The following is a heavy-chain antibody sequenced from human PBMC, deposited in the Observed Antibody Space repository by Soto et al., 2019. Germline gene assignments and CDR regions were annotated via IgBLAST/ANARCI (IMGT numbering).Heavy chain of an antibody. V-gene: IGHV1-18*01. J-gene: IGHJ4*02. CDR1: GYTFSKYG. CDR2: ISADNGDT. D-gene: IGHD2-21*01. Sequence: ASVKVSCKASGYTFSKYGISWVRQAPGQGPEWMGWISADNGDTKYSQKFQGRVTITRDTSASTAYMELSSLRSEDTAVYYCARGGEPIDYWGQGTLVTVSS. CDR3: ARGGEPIDY.